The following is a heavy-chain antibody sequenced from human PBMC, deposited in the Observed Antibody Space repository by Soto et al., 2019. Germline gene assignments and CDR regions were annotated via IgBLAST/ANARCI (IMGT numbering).Heavy chain of an antibody. V-gene: IGHV4-59*01. Sequence: SETLSLTCIVSGGSISNYYWSWIRQPPGKGLEWIGYIYYSGSTNYNPSLQSRVTISVDTSKNQFSLKLSSVTAADTAVYYCARVPSPWGQGTLVTVSS. CDR3: ARVPSP. CDR2: IYYSGST. J-gene: IGHJ5*02. CDR1: GGSISNYY.